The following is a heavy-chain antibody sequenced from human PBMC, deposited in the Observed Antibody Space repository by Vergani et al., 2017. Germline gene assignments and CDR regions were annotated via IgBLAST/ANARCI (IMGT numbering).Heavy chain of an antibody. J-gene: IGHJ6*02. CDR1: GYTFTGYY. CDR2: INPNSGGT. CDR3: ARERLPYHDFWGEGYYYYGMDV. D-gene: IGHD3-3*01. V-gene: IGHV1-2*02. Sequence: QVQLVQSGAEVKKPGASVKVSCKASGYTFTGYYMHWVRQAPGQGLEWMGWINPNSGGTNYAQKFQGRVTMTRDTSISTAYMELSRLRSDDTAVYYCARERLPYHDFWGEGYYYYGMDVWGQGTLVTVS.